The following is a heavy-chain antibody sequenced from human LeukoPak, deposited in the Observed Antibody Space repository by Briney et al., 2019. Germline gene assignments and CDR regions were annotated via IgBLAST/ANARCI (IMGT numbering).Heavy chain of an antibody. J-gene: IGHJ6*02. D-gene: IGHD2-2*01. CDR2: ISWNSGSI. CDR1: GFTFDDYA. Sequence: PGGSLRLSCAASGFTFDDYAMHWVRQAPGKGLEWVSGISWNSGSIGYADSVKGRFTISRDNAKNSLYLQMNSLRAEDTAVYYCARGGHCSSSSCSGGVWGQGTTVTVSS. CDR3: ARGGHCSSSSCSGGV. V-gene: IGHV3-9*01.